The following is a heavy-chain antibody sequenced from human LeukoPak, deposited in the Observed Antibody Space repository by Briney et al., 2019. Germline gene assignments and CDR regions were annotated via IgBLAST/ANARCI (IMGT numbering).Heavy chain of an antibody. D-gene: IGHD3-10*01. CDR3: ARMGRVLHGVYYYYYYMDV. J-gene: IGHJ6*03. CDR1: GGTFSSYA. V-gene: IGHV1-69*05. Sequence: GASVKVSCKASGGTFSSYAISWVRQAPGQGLEWMGRIIPIFGTANYAQKFQGRVTITTDESTSTAYMELSSLRSEDTAVYYCARMGRVLHGVYYYYYYMDVWGKGTTVTVSS. CDR2: IIPIFGTA.